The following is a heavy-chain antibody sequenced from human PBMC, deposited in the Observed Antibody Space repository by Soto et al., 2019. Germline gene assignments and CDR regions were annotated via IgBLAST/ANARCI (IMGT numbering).Heavy chain of an antibody. D-gene: IGHD2-15*01. CDR3: ARDLLQDPPGYGMDV. V-gene: IGHV1-69*01. J-gene: IGHJ6*02. CDR1: GGTLSSYA. CDR2: IIPIFGTA. Sequence: QVQLGQSGAEVKKPGSSVKVSCKASGGTLSSYAISWVRQAPGQGIEWMGGIIPIFGTANDAQKFQGRVRIAAHESTGKAYIELSRLRGEETAVYYCARDLLQDPPGYGMDVLGQGTTVTGSS.